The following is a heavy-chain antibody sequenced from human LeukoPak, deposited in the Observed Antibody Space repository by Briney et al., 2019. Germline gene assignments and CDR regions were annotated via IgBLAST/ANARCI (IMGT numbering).Heavy chain of an antibody. CDR3: ARLGVVTNFDY. CDR1: GASISSYY. J-gene: IGHJ4*02. V-gene: IGHV4-59*08. D-gene: IGHD2-21*02. Sequence: KASETLSLTCTVSGASISSYYWSWIRQPPGKGLEWIGYIYYRGNTIYNPSLKSRVTISVDTSNNQFSLKLSSVTAADTAVYYCARLGVVTNFDYWGQGTLVTVSS. CDR2: IYYRGNT.